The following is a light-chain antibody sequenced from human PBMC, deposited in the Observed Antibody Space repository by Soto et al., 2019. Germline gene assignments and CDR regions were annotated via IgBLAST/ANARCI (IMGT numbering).Light chain of an antibody. V-gene: IGLV2-8*01. CDR1: KSDIGVYDF. CDR2: EVV. Sequence: QSALTQPPSASGSPGQSVTISCTGTKSDIGVYDFVSWYQQHPGKAPRLSIYEVVQRPSGVPDRFSGSKSGNTASLTVSGLQAADEADYFCKSYAGSNTYVFGSGTKVTVL. CDR3: KSYAGSNTYV. J-gene: IGLJ1*01.